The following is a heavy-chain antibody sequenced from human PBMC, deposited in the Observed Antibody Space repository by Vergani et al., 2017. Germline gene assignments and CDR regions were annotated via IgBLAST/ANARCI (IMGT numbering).Heavy chain of an antibody. CDR1: GGSISSSSYY. J-gene: IGHJ4*02. Sequence: QLQLQESGPGLVKPSETLSLTCTVSGGSISSSSYYWGWIRQPPGKGLEWIGSIYYSGSTYYNPSLKSRVTISVDTSKNQFSLKLSSVTAADPDVYYCAREGYYYDSSGALRYWGQGTLVTVSS. CDR3: AREGYYYDSSGALRY. V-gene: IGHV4-39*07. D-gene: IGHD3-22*01. CDR2: IYYSGST.